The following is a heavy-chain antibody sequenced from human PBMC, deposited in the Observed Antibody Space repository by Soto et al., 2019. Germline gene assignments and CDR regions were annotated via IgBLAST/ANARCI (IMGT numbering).Heavy chain of an antibody. CDR2: IYYSGST. CDR3: ARSHGYCSGGSCYWFDT. CDR1: GGSISSYY. V-gene: IGHV4-59*01. Sequence: PXETLSLPCTVSGGSISSYYWSWIRQPPGKGLDWIGYIYYSGSTNYNPSLKSRVTISVDTSKNQFSLKLSSVTVADTAVYYCARSHGYCSGGSCYWFDTWGQGTLVTVSS. J-gene: IGHJ5*02. D-gene: IGHD2-15*01.